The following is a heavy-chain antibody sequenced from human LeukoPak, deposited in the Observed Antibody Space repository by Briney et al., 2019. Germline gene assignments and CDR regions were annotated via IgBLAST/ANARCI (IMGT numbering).Heavy chain of an antibody. CDR3: ASSGNYYFYYMDV. CDR2: ISYDGINK. D-gene: IGHD1-1*01. Sequence: GGSLRLSCAGSGFTSSKYWMSWVRQAPGKGLEWVTVISYDGINKYYADSVKGRFTTSRDNSKNTLYLQMNSLKPEDTAVYYCASSGNYYFYYMDVWGRGTTVTVSS. J-gene: IGHJ6*03. V-gene: IGHV3-30-3*01. CDR1: GFTSSKYW.